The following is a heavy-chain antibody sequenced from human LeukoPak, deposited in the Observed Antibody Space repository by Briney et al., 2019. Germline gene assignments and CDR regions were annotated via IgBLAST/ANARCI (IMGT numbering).Heavy chain of an antibody. J-gene: IGHJ6*02. D-gene: IGHD6-13*01. CDR2: IYSSGST. Sequence: NPSETLSLTCTVSGGPISSYYWSWTRQPAGKGLEWIGRIYSSGSTNYNPSLKSRVTMSVDTSKNQFSLKLSSVTAADTAVYYCARGNQERSSSWLYYYCYGMDVWGQGTTVTVSS. V-gene: IGHV4-4*07. CDR3: ARGNQERSSSWLYYYCYGMDV. CDR1: GGPISSYY.